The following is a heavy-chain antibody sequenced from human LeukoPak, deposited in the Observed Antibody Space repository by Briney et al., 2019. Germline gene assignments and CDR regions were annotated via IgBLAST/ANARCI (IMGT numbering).Heavy chain of an antibody. Sequence: GSLRLSCAASGFTFSNYEMNWIRQPPGKGLEWIGEINHSGITNYNPSLKSRITISVDTSKNHFSLKLNSVTAADTAVYFCATYYYDSSGYYRGDFWGQGTVVTVSS. J-gene: IGHJ4*02. CDR3: ATYYYDSSGYYRGDF. D-gene: IGHD3-22*01. CDR2: INHSGIT. CDR1: GFTFSNYE. V-gene: IGHV4-34*08.